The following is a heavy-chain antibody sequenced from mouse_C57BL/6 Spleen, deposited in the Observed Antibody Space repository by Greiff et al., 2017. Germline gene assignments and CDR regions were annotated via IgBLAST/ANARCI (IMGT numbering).Heavy chain of an antibody. CDR2: INYDGSST. V-gene: IGHV5-16*01. CDR3: AREGIYDYDGGFAY. Sequence: EVKLMESEGGLVQPGSSMKLSCTASGFTFSDYYMAWVRQVPEKGLEWVANINYDGSSTYYLDSLKSRFIISRDNAKNILYLQMSSLKSEDTATYYCAREGIYDYDGGFAYWGQGTLVTVSA. CDR1: GFTFSDYY. J-gene: IGHJ3*01. D-gene: IGHD2-4*01.